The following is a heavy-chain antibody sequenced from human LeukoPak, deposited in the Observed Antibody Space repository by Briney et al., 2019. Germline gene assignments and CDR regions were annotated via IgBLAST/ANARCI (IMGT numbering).Heavy chain of an antibody. D-gene: IGHD3-22*01. CDR2: IYYSGST. J-gene: IGHJ4*02. V-gene: IGHV4-61*01. Sequence: SETLSLTCTVSGGSISSSSYYWSWIRQPPGKGLEWIGYIYYSGSTNYNPSLKSRVTISVDTSKNQFSLKLSSVTAADTAVYYCARRSYYYDSSGYYYAYFDYWSQGTLVTVSS. CDR1: GGSISSSSYY. CDR3: ARRSYYYDSSGYYYAYFDY.